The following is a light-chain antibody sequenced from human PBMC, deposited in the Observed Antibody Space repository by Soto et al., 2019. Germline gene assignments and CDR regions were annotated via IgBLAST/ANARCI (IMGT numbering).Light chain of an antibody. CDR1: QSVSSTY. CDR2: GAS. J-gene: IGKJ4*01. V-gene: IGKV3-20*01. CDR3: QQFSSYPLT. Sequence: DIVLAQSPGTLSLSPGERATLSCRVSQSVSSTYLAWYQHKPGQAPRILIFGASNRATGIPDRFSGSGSGTDFTLTISRLEPEDFAVYYCQQFSSYPLTFGGGTKVDIK.